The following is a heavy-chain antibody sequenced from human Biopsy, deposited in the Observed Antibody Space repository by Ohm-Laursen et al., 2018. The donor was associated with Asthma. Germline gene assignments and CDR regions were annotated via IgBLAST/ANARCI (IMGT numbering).Heavy chain of an antibody. CDR1: GVSIRSYY. CDR2: IHYSGST. J-gene: IGHJ4*02. CDR3: AGFCSGGNCPDH. V-gene: IGHV4-59*01. D-gene: IGHD2-15*01. Sequence: SETLFLTCPVSGVSIRSYYWTWIRQPPGKGLEWIGNIHYSGSTYSNPSLKSRVTISVDTSKKQISLRLSSVIAADTAVYYCAGFCSGGNCPDHWGQGTLVTVSS.